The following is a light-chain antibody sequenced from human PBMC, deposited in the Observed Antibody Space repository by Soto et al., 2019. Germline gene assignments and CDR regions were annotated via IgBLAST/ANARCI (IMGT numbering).Light chain of an antibody. CDR1: QGISSY. V-gene: IGKV1-9*01. CDR2: ASS. Sequence: DIQLTQSPSFLSASVGDRVTITCRASQGISSYLAWYQQTPGKAPKLLIYASSTLQSGVPSRFSGSGYGTEFTLTNSSLQPEDFATYYCQQLNTFPFTFGQGTRLDI. J-gene: IGKJ5*01. CDR3: QQLNTFPFT.